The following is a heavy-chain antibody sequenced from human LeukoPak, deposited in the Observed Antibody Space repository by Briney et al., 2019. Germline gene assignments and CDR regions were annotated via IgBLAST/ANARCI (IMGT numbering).Heavy chain of an antibody. Sequence: SETLSLTCTVSGGSISSSSYYWGWIRQPPGKGLEWIGSIYYSGSTYYNPSLKSRVTISVDTSKNQFSLKLSSVTAADTAVYYCAREPDLWFAGGPLDYWGQGTLVTVSS. CDR3: AREPDLWFAGGPLDY. D-gene: IGHD3-10*01. CDR1: GGSISSSSYY. CDR2: IYYSGST. J-gene: IGHJ4*02. V-gene: IGHV4-39*02.